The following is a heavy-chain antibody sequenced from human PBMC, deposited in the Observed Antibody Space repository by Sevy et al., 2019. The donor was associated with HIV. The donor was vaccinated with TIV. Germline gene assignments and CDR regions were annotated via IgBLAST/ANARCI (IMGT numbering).Heavy chain of an antibody. CDR3: ARDRDYYGSGTFDA. D-gene: IGHD3-10*01. Sequence: GGFLRLSCAASGFTFSYYTMNWVRQAPGKGLEWISYISSGSSYISYTDSVKGRFTISRDNAKNSLYLQMNSLRPEDTATSFCARDRDYYGSGTFDAWGQGTTVTVSS. CDR2: ISSGSSYI. J-gene: IGHJ6*02. CDR1: GFTFSYYT. V-gene: IGHV3-21*06.